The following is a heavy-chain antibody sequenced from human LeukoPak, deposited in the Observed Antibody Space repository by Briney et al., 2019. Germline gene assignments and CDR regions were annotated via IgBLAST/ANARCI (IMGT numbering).Heavy chain of an antibody. Sequence: ASVKVSCKASGYSFSTHDINWVRQATGQGLEWMGWMNPNSGNTGYAQKFQGRVTMTRNTSISTAYMELSSLRSEDTAVYYCARGITMVRGVNPLGNYGMDVWGQGATLTVSS. D-gene: IGHD3-10*01. V-gene: IGHV1-8*02. CDR1: GYSFSTHD. J-gene: IGHJ6*02. CDR3: ARGITMVRGVNPLGNYGMDV. CDR2: MNPNSGNT.